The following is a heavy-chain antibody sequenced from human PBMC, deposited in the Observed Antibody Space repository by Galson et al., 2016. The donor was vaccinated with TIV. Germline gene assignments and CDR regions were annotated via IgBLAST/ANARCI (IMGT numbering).Heavy chain of an antibody. CDR3: AKDRNTAFDSYYYYYAMDV. Sequence: SVKVSCKASGGTFSSYVINWVRQAPGQGLEWMGGIIPLFRTANYAQKFQGRVTITADESTSTAHMELNSLTSEDTAVYYCAKDRNTAFDSYYYYYAMDVWGQGTTVTVSS. CDR2: IIPLFRTA. V-gene: IGHV1-69*13. CDR1: GGTFSSYV. J-gene: IGHJ6*02. D-gene: IGHD5-18*01.